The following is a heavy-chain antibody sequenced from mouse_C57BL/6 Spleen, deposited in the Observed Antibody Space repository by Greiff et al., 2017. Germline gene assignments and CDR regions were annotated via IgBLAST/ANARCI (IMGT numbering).Heavy chain of an antibody. J-gene: IGHJ1*03. V-gene: IGHV1-82*01. Sequence: QVQLQQSGPELVKPGASVKISCKASGYAFSSSWMNWVKQRPGKGLEWIGRIYPGDGDTNYNGKFKGKATLTADKSSSTAYMQLSSLTSEDSAVYFCARERDSWYFDVWGTGTTVTVSS. CDR2: IYPGDGDT. CDR3: ARERDSWYFDV. CDR1: GYAFSSSW.